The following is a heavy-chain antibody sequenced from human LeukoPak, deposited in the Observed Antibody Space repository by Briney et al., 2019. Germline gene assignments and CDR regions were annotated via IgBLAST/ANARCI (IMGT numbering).Heavy chain of an antibody. D-gene: IGHD3-3*01. CDR3: ARDPSGTTIDNYYTLPKGMDV. V-gene: IGHV3-66*01. J-gene: IGHJ6*02. Sequence: GGSLRLSCAASGFTVSNSYINWVRQAPGKGLEWISVTYSGGTTYYSESVKDRFVVSRDNSKNTLYLQMSSLTGEDTAIYFCARDPSGTTIDNYYTLPKGMDVWGQGTTATVSS. CDR1: GFTVSNSY. CDR2: TYSGGTT.